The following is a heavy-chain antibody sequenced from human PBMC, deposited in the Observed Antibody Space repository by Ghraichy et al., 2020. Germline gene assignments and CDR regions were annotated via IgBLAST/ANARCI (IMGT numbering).Heavy chain of an antibody. D-gene: IGHD6-13*01. V-gene: IGHV1-46*01. CDR1: GYTFTSYY. J-gene: IGHJ4*02. CDR2: INPSSGST. CDR3: ARDPTGTGSYYFDY. Sequence: ASVKVSCKASGYTFTSYYMHWVRQAPGQGLEWMGVINPSSGSTTYAQKFQGRVTMSRDTSTSTDYMELSSLRSEDTAVYYCARDPTGTGSYYFDYWGQGTLVTVSA.